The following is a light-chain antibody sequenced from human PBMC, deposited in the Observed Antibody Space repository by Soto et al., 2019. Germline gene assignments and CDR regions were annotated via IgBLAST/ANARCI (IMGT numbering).Light chain of an antibody. Sequence: EIVLTQSPATLSLSPGERATLSCRASQNVDFYLAWFQQKLGQAPRLLIYDASNRATGIPARFSGSGSGTGFTLTISSLEPEDSALYYCQQRRLWPITFGQGTRLEIK. V-gene: IGKV3-11*01. J-gene: IGKJ5*01. CDR1: QNVDFY. CDR3: QQRRLWPIT. CDR2: DAS.